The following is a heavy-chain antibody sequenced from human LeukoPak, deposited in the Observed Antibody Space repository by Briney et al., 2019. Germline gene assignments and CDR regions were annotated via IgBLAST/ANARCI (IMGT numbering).Heavy chain of an antibody. CDR3: ARVMVSLDAFDI. CDR1: GYTFTSYD. V-gene: IGHV1-8*03. Sequence: ASVKVSCKASGYTFTSYDINWVRQATGQGLEWMGWMSPNSGNTGYAQKFQGRVTITRNTSISTAYMELSSLRSEDTAVYYCARVMVSLDAFDIWGQGTMVTVSS. J-gene: IGHJ3*02. CDR2: MSPNSGNT. D-gene: IGHD2-8*01.